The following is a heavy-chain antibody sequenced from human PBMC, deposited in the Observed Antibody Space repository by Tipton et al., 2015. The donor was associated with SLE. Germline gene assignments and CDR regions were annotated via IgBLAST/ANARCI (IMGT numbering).Heavy chain of an antibody. CDR1: GGSFSDYY. CDR3: ARIPAVAGTGVAY. CDR2: VNVSGGT. V-gene: IGHV4-34*01. Sequence: GLVKPSETLSLTCAVYGGSFSDYYWSWIRQPPGKGLEWVGEVNVSGGTNYNPSLKSRVTISLDTSKNQFSLMVKSVTAADTAMYYCARIPAVAGTGVAYWGQGTLVTVSS. D-gene: IGHD6-19*01. J-gene: IGHJ4*02.